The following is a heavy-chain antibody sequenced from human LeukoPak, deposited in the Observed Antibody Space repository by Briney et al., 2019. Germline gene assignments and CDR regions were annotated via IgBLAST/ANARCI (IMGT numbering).Heavy chain of an antibody. CDR3: ARLMDGAFDI. CDR1: GGSISSGSFY. J-gene: IGHJ3*02. V-gene: IGHV4-61*10. D-gene: IGHD2-2*03. CDR2: IYSSGST. Sequence: SETLSLTCTVSGGSISSGSFYWSWIRQPAGKGLQWIGYIYSSGSTNYNPSLKSRVTISVDTSKNQFSLKLTSVTAADTAVYYCARLMDGAFDIWGQGTMVTVSS.